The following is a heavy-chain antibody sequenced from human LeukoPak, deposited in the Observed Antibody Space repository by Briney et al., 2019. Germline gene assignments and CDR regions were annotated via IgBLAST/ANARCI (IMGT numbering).Heavy chain of an antibody. D-gene: IGHD4-11*01. Sequence: SETLSLTCTVSGGSISSSSYYWGWIRQPPGKGLEWVGSIYYSGSTYYNPSLKSRVTISVDTSKNQFSLKLSSVTAADTAVYYCASMTTVSNYYYYYMDVWGKGTTLTVSS. V-gene: IGHV4-39*01. CDR2: IYYSGST. J-gene: IGHJ6*03. CDR1: GGSISSSSYY. CDR3: ASMTTVSNYYYYYMDV.